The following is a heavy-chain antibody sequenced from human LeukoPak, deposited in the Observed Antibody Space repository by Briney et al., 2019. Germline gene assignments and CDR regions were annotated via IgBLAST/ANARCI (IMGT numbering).Heavy chain of an antibody. CDR2: ISGSGGST. CDR1: GFTFSSYA. CDR3: AKDTTKWELRYFDY. J-gene: IGHJ4*02. Sequence: GGSLRLSCAASGFTFSSYAMNWVRQAPGKGLEWVSAISGSGGSTYYADSVKGRFTISRDNSKNTLYLQMNSLRAEDTAVYYCAKDTTKWELRYFDYWGQGTLGTVSS. D-gene: IGHD1-26*01. V-gene: IGHV3-23*01.